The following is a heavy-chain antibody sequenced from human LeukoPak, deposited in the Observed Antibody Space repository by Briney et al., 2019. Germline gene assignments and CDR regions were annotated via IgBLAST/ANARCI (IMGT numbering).Heavy chain of an antibody. Sequence: GGSLRLSCKASGFTFSSYGMNWVRQAPGTGLEWVATINPDRSEIHYADSVEGRFTISRNNARNTLYLQMNTLTDQDPALYYCVKGRTSEGTTPMGRLYRWAQATLVTV. CDR2: INPDRSEI. CDR3: VKGRTSEGTTPMGRLYR. D-gene: IGHD1/OR15-1a*01. V-gene: IGHV3-7*01. CDR1: GFTFSSYG. J-gene: IGHJ4*02.